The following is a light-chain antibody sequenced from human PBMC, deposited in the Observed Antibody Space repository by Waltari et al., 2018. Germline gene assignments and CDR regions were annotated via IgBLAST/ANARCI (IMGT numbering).Light chain of an antibody. Sequence: EVVMTQSPLSLPVTLGQPASISCRSSQSLVHTNGNTYLFWIQQRPGQPPRRLIDGSSNRDPGVPDRFSGSGSGTDFTLKISRGEADDVGVYYCMQSTSWPYSFGQGTNLEIK. CDR2: GSS. V-gene: IGKV2-30*02. CDR1: QSLVHTNGNTY. CDR3: MQSTSWPYS. J-gene: IGKJ2*01.